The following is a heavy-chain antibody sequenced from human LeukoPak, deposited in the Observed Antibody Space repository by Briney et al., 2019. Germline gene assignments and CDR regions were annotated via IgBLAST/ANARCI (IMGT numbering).Heavy chain of an antibody. D-gene: IGHD6-13*01. V-gene: IGHV3-9*01. J-gene: IGHJ3*02. CDR1: GFTFDDYA. Sequence: GRSLRLSCAASGFTFDDYAMHWVRQAPGKGLEWVSGISWNSGSIGYADSVKGRFTISRDNAKNSLYLQMNSLRAEDPALYYCAKEGPAAAGTHAFDIWGQGTMVTVSS. CDR2: ISWNSGSI. CDR3: AKEGPAAAGTHAFDI.